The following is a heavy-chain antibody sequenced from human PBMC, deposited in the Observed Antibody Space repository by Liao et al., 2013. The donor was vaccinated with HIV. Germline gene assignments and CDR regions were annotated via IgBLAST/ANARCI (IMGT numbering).Heavy chain of an antibody. CDR2: IYNTGSTNYNTGST. CDR1: GGSISTYY. J-gene: IGHJ5*02. CDR3: ARGYGYGVITNWFDP. V-gene: IGHV4-59*01. D-gene: IGHD3-22*01. Sequence: QVQLQESGPGVVKPSETLSLTCTVSGGSISTYYWNWIRQSPGMGLEWIGYIYNTGSTNYNTGSTNYNPSLESRVTISVDTSKNQFSLKVRYVTAADTAVYYCARGYGYGVITNWFDPWGRGNPGHRLL.